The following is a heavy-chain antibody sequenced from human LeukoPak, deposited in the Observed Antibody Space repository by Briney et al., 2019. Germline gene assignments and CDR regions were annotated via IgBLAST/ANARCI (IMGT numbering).Heavy chain of an antibody. D-gene: IGHD2-15*01. CDR3: ARDCSGGSCHRYYYYYMDV. Sequence: SETLSLTCAVSGGSISSSNWWSWVRQPPGKGLEWIGEIYHSGSTNYNPSLKSRVTISVDKSKNQFSLKLSSVTAADTAVYYCARDCSGGSCHRYYYYYMDVWGKGTTVTVSS. CDR2: IYHSGST. CDR1: GGSISSSNW. J-gene: IGHJ6*03. V-gene: IGHV4-4*02.